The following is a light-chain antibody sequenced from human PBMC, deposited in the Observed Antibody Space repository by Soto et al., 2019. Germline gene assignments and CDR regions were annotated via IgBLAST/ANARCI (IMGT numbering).Light chain of an antibody. V-gene: IGLV1-40*01. CDR1: SSNIGAGYD. Sequence: QSVLTQPPSVSGAPGQRVTISCTGSSSNIGAGYDVHWYQQLPGTAPKLLMYGNKHRPSGVPDRFSVSKSGTSASLVITGLQADDEAEYYCQSYDTSLSGSVFGGGTKVTVL. J-gene: IGLJ3*02. CDR2: GNK. CDR3: QSYDTSLSGSV.